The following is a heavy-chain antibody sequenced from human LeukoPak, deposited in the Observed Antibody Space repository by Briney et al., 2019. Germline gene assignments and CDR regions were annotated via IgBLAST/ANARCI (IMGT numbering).Heavy chain of an antibody. CDR3: ARASSGYYWDFDY. Sequence: MASETLSLICTVSGDSISSYNYFWGWIRQPPGKGLEWVGSIYYRGNTYYNPSLKSRVTLSADTSKNQFSLKATSVTAADTAVYYCARASSGYYWDFDYWGQGALVTVSS. CDR1: GDSISSYNYF. D-gene: IGHD3-22*01. J-gene: IGHJ4*02. CDR2: IYYRGNT. V-gene: IGHV4-39*01.